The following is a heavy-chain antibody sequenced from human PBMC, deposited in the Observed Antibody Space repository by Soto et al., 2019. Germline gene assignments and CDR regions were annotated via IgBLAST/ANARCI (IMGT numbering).Heavy chain of an antibody. CDR2: ISGSGHRT. CDR3: AKEFGSTWIDH. D-gene: IGHD6-13*01. V-gene: IGHV3-23*01. CDR1: GFTFSSYA. J-gene: IGHJ4*02. Sequence: GGSLRLSCAASGFTFSSYAMSWARQAPGKGLEWVSAISGSGHRTYYADSVKGRFTISRDSSRNTLFLQLNSLRAEDTAVYYCAKEFGSTWIDHWGEGTLVTVSS.